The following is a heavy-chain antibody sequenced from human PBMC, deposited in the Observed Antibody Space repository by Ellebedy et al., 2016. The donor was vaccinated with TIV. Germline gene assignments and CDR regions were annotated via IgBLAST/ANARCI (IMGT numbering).Heavy chain of an antibody. CDR1: GFTFSGHY. CDR2: ISYSGDLM. J-gene: IGHJ4*02. D-gene: IGHD6-13*01. Sequence: PGGSLRLSCAASGFTFSGHYMSWFRQAPGKGPEWVSYISYSGDLMYYADSVKGRFTTSRDNAENSLYLQMNSLRAEDTAVYYCARLGVIAAAGASDYWGQGTLVIVSS. CDR3: ARLGVIAAAGASDY. V-gene: IGHV3-11*01.